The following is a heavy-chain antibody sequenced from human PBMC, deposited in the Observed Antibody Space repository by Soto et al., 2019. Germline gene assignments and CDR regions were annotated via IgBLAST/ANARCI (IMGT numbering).Heavy chain of an antibody. CDR1: GGSISSGGYS. Sequence: SETLSLTCAVSGGSISSGGYSWSWIRQPPGKGLEWIGYIYHSGSTYYNPSLKSRVTISVDRSKNQFSLKLSSVTAADTAVYYCARSQTTVTSYDYCGPRTLVTV. J-gene: IGHJ4*02. V-gene: IGHV4-30-2*01. CDR2: IYHSGST. CDR3: ARSQTTVTSYDY. D-gene: IGHD4-17*01.